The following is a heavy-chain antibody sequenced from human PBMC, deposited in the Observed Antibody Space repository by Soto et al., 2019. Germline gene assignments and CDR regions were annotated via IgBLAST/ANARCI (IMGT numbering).Heavy chain of an antibody. D-gene: IGHD3-3*01. CDR3: AKDPASLWGVVISFGITPEDAFDI. V-gene: IGHV3-23*01. CDR1: GFTFSSYA. J-gene: IGHJ3*02. CDR2: ISGSGGST. Sequence: GGSLRLSCAASGFTFSSYAMSWVRQAPGKGLEWVSAISGSGGSTYYADSVKGRFTISRDNSKNTLYPQMKSLRAEDTAVYYCAKDPASLWGVVISFGITPEDAFDIWGQGTMVTVSS.